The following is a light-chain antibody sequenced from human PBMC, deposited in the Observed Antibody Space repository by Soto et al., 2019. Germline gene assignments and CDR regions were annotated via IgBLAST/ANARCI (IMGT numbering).Light chain of an antibody. CDR2: AAS. CDR1: QSINNY. CDR3: QQSYITPWT. Sequence: DIQMTQSPSSLSASVGDRVTITCRASQSINNYLNWYQHKPGEAPELLIYAASTSQSGVPARFSGSGSGTEFTLTISSLQPEDFSTYYCQQSYITPWTFGQGTKVEIK. V-gene: IGKV1-39*01. J-gene: IGKJ1*01.